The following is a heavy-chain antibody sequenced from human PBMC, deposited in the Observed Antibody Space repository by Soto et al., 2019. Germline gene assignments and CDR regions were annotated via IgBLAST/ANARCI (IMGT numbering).Heavy chain of an antibody. CDR3: ARDGKSDDYFGVTTFPGHYGMDV. Sequence: GGSLRLSCAVSGFTFSKYDMHWVRQSPGRGPEWVSSITTTSTQKYYADSVRGRFTISRDNAKNSLYLEMNSLRAEDTALYYCARDGKSDDYFGVTTFPGHYGMDVWGQGTTVTVSS. V-gene: IGHV3-21*01. CDR2: ITTTSTQK. J-gene: IGHJ6*02. D-gene: IGHD3-3*01. CDR1: GFTFSKYD.